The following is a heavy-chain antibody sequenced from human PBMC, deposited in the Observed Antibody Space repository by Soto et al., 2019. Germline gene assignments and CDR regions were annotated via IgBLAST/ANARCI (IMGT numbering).Heavy chain of an antibody. J-gene: IGHJ6*02. D-gene: IGHD3-3*01. CDR1: GDSVSSNSAA. V-gene: IGHV6-1*01. Sequence: SQTLSLTCAISGDSVSSNSAAWNWIRQSPSRGLEWLGRTYYRSKWYNDYAVSVKSRITINPDTSKNQFSLQLNSVTPEDTAVYYWARTLAYYDFWSGYHHYYYYGMDVWGQGTTVTVSS. CDR2: TYYRSKWYN. CDR3: ARTLAYYDFWSGYHHYYYYGMDV.